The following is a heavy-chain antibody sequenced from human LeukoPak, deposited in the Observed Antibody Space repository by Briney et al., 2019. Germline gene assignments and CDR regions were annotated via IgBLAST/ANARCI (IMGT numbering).Heavy chain of an antibody. CDR1: GGSISSYY. V-gene: IGHV4-59*01. CDR3: ARVSGSYYLADY. J-gene: IGHJ4*02. CDR2: IYYSGST. Sequence: SGTLSLTCTVSGGSISSYYWSWIRQPPGKGLEWIGYIYYSGSTDYNPSLKSRVTISVDTSKNQFSLKLSSVTAADTAVYYCARVSGSYYLADYWGQGTLVTVSS. D-gene: IGHD1-26*01.